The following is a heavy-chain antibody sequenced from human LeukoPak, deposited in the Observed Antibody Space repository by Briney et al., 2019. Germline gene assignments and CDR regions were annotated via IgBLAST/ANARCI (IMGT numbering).Heavy chain of an antibody. CDR3: APNPGRKEMATMSDYFDY. Sequence: GGSLRLSCAASGFTFSSYGMHWVRQAPGKGLEWVAVIWYDGSNKYYADSVKGRFTISRDNSKNTLYLQMNSLRAEDTAVYYCAPNPGRKEMATMSDYFDYWGQGTLVTVSS. V-gene: IGHV3-33*01. CDR1: GFTFSSYG. CDR2: IWYDGSNK. J-gene: IGHJ4*02. D-gene: IGHD5-24*01.